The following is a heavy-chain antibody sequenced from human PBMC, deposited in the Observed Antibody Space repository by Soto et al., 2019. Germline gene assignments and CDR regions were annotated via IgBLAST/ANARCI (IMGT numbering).Heavy chain of an antibody. CDR1: GFTFSSYS. CDR3: ARATSTSIAATRAPFDY. CDR2: ISSSSSYI. V-gene: IGHV3-21*01. D-gene: IGHD6-6*01. Sequence: GGSLRLSCAASGFTFSSYSMNWVRQAPGKGLEWVSSISSSSSYIYYADSVKGRFTISRDNAKNSLYLQMNSLRAEDTAVYYCARATSTSIAATRAPFDYWGQGTLVTVSS. J-gene: IGHJ4*02.